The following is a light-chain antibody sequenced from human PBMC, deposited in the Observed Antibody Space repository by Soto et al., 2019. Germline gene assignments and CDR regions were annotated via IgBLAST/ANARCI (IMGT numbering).Light chain of an antibody. V-gene: IGKV1-27*01. CDR1: QGIYNY. Sequence: DIQMTQSPSSLSASVGDRVTITCRASQGIYNYLAWYQQKPGKAPKLLIYAASTLEAGVPSRFSGSGSGTDFTLTISSLQPEDVATYYCHKYNSPPPTFGQGTRLDIK. CDR3: HKYNSPPPT. CDR2: AAS. J-gene: IGKJ5*01.